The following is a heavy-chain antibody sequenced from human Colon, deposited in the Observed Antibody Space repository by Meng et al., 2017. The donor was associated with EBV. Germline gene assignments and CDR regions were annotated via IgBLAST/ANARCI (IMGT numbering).Heavy chain of an antibody. CDR2: INHVGST. CDR3: ASSDCSGGTCYHDC. J-gene: IGHJ4*02. CDR1: GGSFSDSY. D-gene: IGHD2-15*01. Sequence: QGQPQQLGPGLLKPSETLSRPCPFDGGSFSDSYWTWIRQPPGKGLEWIGEINHVGSTTYNPSLKSRVTISVDTSKNQFSLKLSSVTAADAAVYYCASSDCSGGTCYHDCWGQGTLVTVSS. V-gene: IGHV4-34*01.